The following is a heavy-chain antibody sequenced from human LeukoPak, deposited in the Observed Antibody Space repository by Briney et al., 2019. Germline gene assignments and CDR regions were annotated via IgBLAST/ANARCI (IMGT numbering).Heavy chain of an antibody. J-gene: IGHJ4*02. CDR1: GYTFTSYG. CDR3: ARGPLITMIVVAPDY. V-gene: IGHV1-18*01. D-gene: IGHD3-22*01. Sequence: GSVKVSCKASGYTFTSYGISWVRQAPGQGLEWMGWISAYNGNTNYAQKLQGRVTMTTDTSTSTAYMELRSLRSDDTAVYYCARGPLITMIVVAPDYWGQGTLVTVSS. CDR2: ISAYNGNT.